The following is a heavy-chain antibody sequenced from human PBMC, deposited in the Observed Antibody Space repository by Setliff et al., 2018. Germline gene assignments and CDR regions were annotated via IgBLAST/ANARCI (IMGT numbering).Heavy chain of an antibody. D-gene: IGHD3-3*01. Sequence: GASVKVSCKASGYTFTSYAMNWVRQAPGQGLEWMGWINTNTGNPTYAQGLTGRFVFSLDTSVSTAYLQISSLKAEDTAVYYCARAWYYNFWSGSQIEYWGQGTLVTVSS. V-gene: IGHV7-4-1*02. CDR2: INTNTGNP. J-gene: IGHJ4*02. CDR1: GYTFTSYA. CDR3: ARAWYYNFWSGSQIEY.